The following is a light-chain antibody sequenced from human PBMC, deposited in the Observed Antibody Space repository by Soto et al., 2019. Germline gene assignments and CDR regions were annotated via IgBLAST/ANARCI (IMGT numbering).Light chain of an antibody. J-gene: IGKJ3*01. CDR3: QQSGSSPFT. CDR1: QTVSSSF. V-gene: IGKV3-20*01. Sequence: EIVLTQSPGTLSLSPGERATLSCRASQTVSSSFLAWYQQKPGQAPRLLIYAASSRATAIPDRFNGSGSGTGFALTISRLEPEDFAVYYCQQSGSSPFTFGPGTKVEIK. CDR2: AAS.